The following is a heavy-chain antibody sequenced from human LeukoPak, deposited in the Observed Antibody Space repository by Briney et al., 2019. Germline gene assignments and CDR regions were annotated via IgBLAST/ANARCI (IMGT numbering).Heavy chain of an antibody. CDR3: ARGPPPDFDY. CDR1: GGSISSSSYY. CDR2: IYYSGST. V-gene: IGHV4-39*07. J-gene: IGHJ4*02. Sequence: SETLSLTCTVSGGSISSSSYYWGWIRQPPGKGLEWIGSIYYSGSTYYNPSLKSRVTISVDTSKNQFSLKVNSVTAADTAVYYCARGPPPDFDYWGLGTLVTVSS.